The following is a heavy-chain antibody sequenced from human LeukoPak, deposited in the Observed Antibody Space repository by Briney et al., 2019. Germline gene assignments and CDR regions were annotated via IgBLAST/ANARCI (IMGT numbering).Heavy chain of an antibody. CDR2: INSDGSST. CDR3: VVAVAGYYFDY. CDR1: GFTFSSFW. J-gene: IGHJ4*02. D-gene: IGHD6-19*01. V-gene: IGHV3-74*01. Sequence: PGGSLRLSCAASGFTFSSFWMHWVREAPGKGLVWVSRINSDGSSTSYADSVKGRFTISRDNAKNTLYLQMNSLRAEDTAVYYCVVAVAGYYFDYWGQGTLVTASS.